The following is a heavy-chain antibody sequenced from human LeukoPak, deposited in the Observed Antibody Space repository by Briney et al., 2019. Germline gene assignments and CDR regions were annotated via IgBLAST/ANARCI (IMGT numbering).Heavy chain of an antibody. CDR2: ISAYNGNT. CDR3: ARHYDYVWGSYRSTNYFDY. V-gene: IGHV1-18*01. Sequence: ASVKVSCKASGHTFTSYGISWVRQAPGQGLEWMGWISAYNGNTNYAQKLQGRVTMTTDTSTSTAYMELRSLRSDDTAVYYCARHYDYVWGSYRSTNYFDYWGQGTLVTVSS. CDR1: GHTFTSYG. D-gene: IGHD3-16*02. J-gene: IGHJ4*02.